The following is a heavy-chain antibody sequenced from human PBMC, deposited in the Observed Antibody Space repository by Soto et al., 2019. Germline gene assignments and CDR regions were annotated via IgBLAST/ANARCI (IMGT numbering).Heavy chain of an antibody. CDR3: AGVRVGATGGFDY. CDR1: GVSVSIGSYY. D-gene: IGHD1-26*01. CDR2: IYYSGST. V-gene: IGHV4-61*01. J-gene: IGHJ4*02. Sequence: NPXETLCLTCPVSGVSVSIGSYYWSWIRQPPGKGLEWIGYIYYSGSTNYNPSLKSRVTISVDTSKNQFSLKLSSVTAADTAVYYCAGVRVGATGGFDYWGQGTLVTVYS.